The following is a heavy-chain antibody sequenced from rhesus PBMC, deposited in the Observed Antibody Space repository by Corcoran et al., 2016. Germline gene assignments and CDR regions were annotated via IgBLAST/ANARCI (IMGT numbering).Heavy chain of an antibody. CDR2: ISSAISYI. J-gene: IGHJ6*01. Sequence: EVQRVESGGGLFQRGGSLSLSCDASGFTFGSSGKRWFRQAPGKGLGWVSSISSAISYIYYADSVKGRFTISRDNAKNSLSLQMNSLRAEDTAVYYCTRESGYYYGLDSWGQGVVVTVSS. CDR3: TRESGYYYGLDS. CDR1: GFTFGSSG. V-gene: IGHV3S16*01.